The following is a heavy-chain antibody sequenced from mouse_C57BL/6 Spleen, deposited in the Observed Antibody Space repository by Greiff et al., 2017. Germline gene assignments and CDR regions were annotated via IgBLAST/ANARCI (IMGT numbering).Heavy chain of an antibody. J-gene: IGHJ2*01. CDR3: ARIGRGYYYYFDY. D-gene: IGHD1-1*01. CDR2: ISSGSSTI. Sequence: EVQRVESGGGLVKPGGSLKLSCAASGFTFSDYGMHWVRQAPEKGLEWVAYISSGSSTIYYADTVKGRFTISRDNAKNTLFLQMTSLRSEDTAMYYCARIGRGYYYYFDYWGQGTTLTVSS. V-gene: IGHV5-17*01. CDR1: GFTFSDYG.